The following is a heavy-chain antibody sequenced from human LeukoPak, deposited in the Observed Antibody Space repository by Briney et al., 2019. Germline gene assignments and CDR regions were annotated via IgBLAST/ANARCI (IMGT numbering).Heavy chain of an antibody. CDR3: ARDSGYSNYYFDY. CDR1: GFPFSNYA. J-gene: IGHJ4*02. Sequence: GGSLRLSCAASGFPFSNYALTWVRQGPGKGLEWVSGLSGSGISTYYADSVKGRFTISRDDSKNTLYLQMNSLRGEDTAVYYCARDSGYSNYYFDYWGQGTLVTVSS. V-gene: IGHV3-23*01. D-gene: IGHD4-11*01. CDR2: LSGSGIST.